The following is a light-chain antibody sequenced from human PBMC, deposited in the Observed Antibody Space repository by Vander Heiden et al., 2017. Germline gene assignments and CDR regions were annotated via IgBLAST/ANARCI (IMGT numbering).Light chain of an antibody. Sequence: EIVLTQSPGPLSLSPGERATLSCRASQSVSSSYLAWYQQKTGQPPRLLIYGASGRATGIPDRFSGSGSGTDFTLTISRLEHEDFAVYYCHQDGSSPFAFGQGTKLEI. CDR1: QSVSSSY. CDR3: HQDGSSPFA. V-gene: IGKV3-20*01. CDR2: GAS. J-gene: IGKJ2*01.